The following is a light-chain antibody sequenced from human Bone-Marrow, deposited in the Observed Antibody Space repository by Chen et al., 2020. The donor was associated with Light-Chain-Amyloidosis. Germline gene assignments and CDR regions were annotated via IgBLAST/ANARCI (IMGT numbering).Light chain of an antibody. CDR2: AIF. CDR1: QGISRY. CDR3: EQSYSTPT. V-gene: IGKV1-39*01. Sequence: DIQMTQSPSSLAASVGDRVTISCRASQGISRYLNWYQQKPGEAPKLLIYAIFNLQSGVPSRFSGSGSGTDCTLTISSLQPDDFATYFCEQSYSTPTFGGGTKVEI. J-gene: IGKJ4*01.